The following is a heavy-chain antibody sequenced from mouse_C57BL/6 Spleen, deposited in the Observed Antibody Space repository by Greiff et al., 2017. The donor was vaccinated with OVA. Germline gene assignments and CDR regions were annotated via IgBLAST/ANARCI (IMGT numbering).Heavy chain of an antibody. D-gene: IGHD2-2*01. Sequence: EVQLQQSGPELVKPGASVKISCKASGYTFTDYYMNWVKQSHGKSLEWIGDINPNNGGTSYNQKFKGKATLTVDTSSSTAYMELRSLTSEDSAVYYCARSGDGYGWYFDVWGTGTTVTVSS. CDR2: INPNNGGT. J-gene: IGHJ1*03. CDR1: GYTFTDYY. V-gene: IGHV1-26*01. CDR3: ARSGDGYGWYFDV.